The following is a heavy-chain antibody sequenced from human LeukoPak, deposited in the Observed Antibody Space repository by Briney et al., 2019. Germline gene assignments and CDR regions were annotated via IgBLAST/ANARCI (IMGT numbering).Heavy chain of an antibody. J-gene: IGHJ4*02. CDR3: SRDRAYSTFDF. Sequence: GGSLRLSCAASGFTFSSYAMSWVRQAPGKGLEWVANMNPDGSAKNYLDSVRGRFTISRDNAKDSLYLQMNSLRAEDTAVYYCSRDRAYSTFDFWGQGTLVTVSS. CDR1: GFTFSSYA. D-gene: IGHD2-15*01. CDR2: MNPDGSAK. V-gene: IGHV3-7*01.